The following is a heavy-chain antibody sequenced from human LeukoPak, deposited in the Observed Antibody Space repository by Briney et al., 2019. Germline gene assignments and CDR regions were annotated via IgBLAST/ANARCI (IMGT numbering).Heavy chain of an antibody. Sequence: GGSLRPSCAASGFTFSSYSMNWVRQAPGKGLEWVSSISSSSSYIYYADSVKGRFTISRDNAKNSLYLQMNSLRAEDTAVYYCAREEVVGAFDIWGQGTMVTVSS. CDR3: AREEVVGAFDI. D-gene: IGHD6-6*01. CDR1: GFTFSSYS. CDR2: ISSSSSYI. J-gene: IGHJ3*02. V-gene: IGHV3-21*01.